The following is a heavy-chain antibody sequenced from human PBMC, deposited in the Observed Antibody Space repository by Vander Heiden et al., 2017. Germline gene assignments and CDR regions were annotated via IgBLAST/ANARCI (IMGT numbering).Heavy chain of an antibody. CDR3: ARTLRKQWLAQDFDY. J-gene: IGHJ4*02. CDR1: GYTFTSYY. Sequence: QVQLVQSGAEVKKPGASVKGSCKASGYTFTSYYMHWVRQAPGQGLEWMGMIDPSGGSTSYAQKFQGRVTMTRDTSTSTVYMELSSLRSEDTAVYYCARTLRKQWLAQDFDYWGQGTLVTVSS. CDR2: IDPSGGST. D-gene: IGHD6-19*01. V-gene: IGHV1-46*01.